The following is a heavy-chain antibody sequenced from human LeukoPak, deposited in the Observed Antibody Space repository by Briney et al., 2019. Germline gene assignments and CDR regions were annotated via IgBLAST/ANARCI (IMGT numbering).Heavy chain of an antibody. J-gene: IGHJ4*02. Sequence: GGSLRLSCAASGFTFSSYSMNWVRQAPGKGLEWVSSISSSSSYIYYADSVKGRFPISRDNAKNSLYLQMNSLRAEDTAVYYCARYGRSYYGDYWGQGTLVTVSS. D-gene: IGHD1-26*01. V-gene: IGHV3-21*01. CDR3: ARYGRSYYGDY. CDR1: GFTFSSYS. CDR2: ISSSSSYI.